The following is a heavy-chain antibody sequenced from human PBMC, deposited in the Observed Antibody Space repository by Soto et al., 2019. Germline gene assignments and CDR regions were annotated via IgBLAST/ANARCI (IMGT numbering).Heavy chain of an antibody. Sequence: QVQLQQWGAGLLKPSETLSLTCAVYGGSFSGYYWSWIHQPPGKGLEWIGEINHSGSTNYNPSLKSRVTISVDTSKNQFSLKLSSVTAADTAVYYCARRGSWSYYYYYGMDVWGQGTTVTVSS. D-gene: IGHD6-13*01. CDR2: INHSGST. CDR1: GGSFSGYY. J-gene: IGHJ6*02. CDR3: ARRGSWSYYYYYGMDV. V-gene: IGHV4-34*01.